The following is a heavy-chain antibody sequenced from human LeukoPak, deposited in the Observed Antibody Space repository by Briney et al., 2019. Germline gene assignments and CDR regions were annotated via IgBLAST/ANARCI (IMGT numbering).Heavy chain of an antibody. J-gene: IGHJ4*02. V-gene: IGHV4-4*09. D-gene: IGHD6-6*01. CDR1: GGSISSLY. CDR2: IYSSGST. Sequence: SETLSLTCSVSGGSISSLYWSWIRQPPGKGLEWIGYIYSSGSTNYNPSLKRRATISVDTPKNQSSLKLSSVTAGDPDVYYCARQYSSASASDYCGQGKLTTVSS. CDR3: ARQYSSASASDY.